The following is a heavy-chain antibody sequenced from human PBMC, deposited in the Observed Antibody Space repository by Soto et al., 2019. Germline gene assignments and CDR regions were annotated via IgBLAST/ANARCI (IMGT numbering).Heavy chain of an antibody. CDR3: ARDFNLRDP. CDR1: GFTFSSYA. Sequence: GGSLRLSCAASGFTFSSYAMHWVRQAPGKGLEWVAVISYDGSNKYYADSVKGRFTISRDNSKNTLYLQMNSLRAEDTAVYYCARDFNLRDPWGQGTLVTVSS. V-gene: IGHV3-30-3*01. J-gene: IGHJ5*02. CDR2: ISYDGSNK. D-gene: IGHD3-16*01.